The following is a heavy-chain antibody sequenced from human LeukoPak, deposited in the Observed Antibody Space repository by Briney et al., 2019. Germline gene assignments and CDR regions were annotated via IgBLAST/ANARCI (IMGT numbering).Heavy chain of an antibody. J-gene: IGHJ3*02. CDR2: IGASGHST. V-gene: IGHV3-23*01. CDR3: TRGLGTVNDAFDI. Sequence: PGGSLRLSCAASEFPSSYYAMNWVRQAPGKGLGGVSSIGASGHSTYYAVSVKGRFTISRDNSKTTLYLQMDSLTAEDTAVYYCTRGLGTVNDAFDIWGQGTMVTVSS. CDR1: EFPSSYYA. D-gene: IGHD4-17*01.